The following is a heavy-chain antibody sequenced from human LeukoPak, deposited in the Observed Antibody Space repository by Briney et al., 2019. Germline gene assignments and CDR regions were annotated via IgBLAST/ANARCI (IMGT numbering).Heavy chain of an antibody. V-gene: IGHV3-53*01. J-gene: IGHJ4*02. Sequence: PGGSPILSCAASGFSVSNTYMSWVRRAPGKGLEWVSIIYSGGNTYYADSVKGRFTISRDNSKNTLYLQMNRLRPEDTAVYYCARGTVTAPDYWGQGTLVTVSS. CDR2: IYSGGNT. CDR1: GFSVSNTY. CDR3: ARGTVTAPDY. D-gene: IGHD2-21*02.